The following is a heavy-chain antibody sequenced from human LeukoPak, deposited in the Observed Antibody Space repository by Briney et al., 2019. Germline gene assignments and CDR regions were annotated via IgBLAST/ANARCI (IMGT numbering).Heavy chain of an antibody. D-gene: IGHD7-27*01. CDR1: GFTFSGYA. Sequence: GGSLRLSCAASGFTFSGYAMSWVRQAPGKGLEWVSAISGSGGSTYYADSVKGRFTISRDNSKNTLYLQMNGLRAEDTAVYYCAKTWGSKGRRDYYFDYWGQGTLVTVSS. CDR2: ISGSGGST. V-gene: IGHV3-23*01. CDR3: AKTWGSKGRRDYYFDY. J-gene: IGHJ4*02.